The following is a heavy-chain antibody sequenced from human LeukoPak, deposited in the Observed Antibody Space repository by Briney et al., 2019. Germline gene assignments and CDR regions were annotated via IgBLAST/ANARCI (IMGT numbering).Heavy chain of an antibody. Sequence: GGSLRLSCAASGFTFTNYWMHWVRQAPGMGLVWVSRLPPDELDIIYADSVKGRFTVSRDNAKNTLYLQMSSLRAEDTAVYYCVKTRKRQWLVRAGPYYFDYWGQGTLVTVSS. J-gene: IGHJ4*02. V-gene: IGHV3-74*01. CDR1: GFTFTNYW. CDR2: LPPDELDI. D-gene: IGHD6-19*01. CDR3: VKTRKRQWLVRAGPYYFDY.